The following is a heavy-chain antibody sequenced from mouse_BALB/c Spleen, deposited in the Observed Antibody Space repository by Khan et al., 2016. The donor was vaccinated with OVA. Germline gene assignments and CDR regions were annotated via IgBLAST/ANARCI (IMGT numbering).Heavy chain of an antibody. Sequence: EVELVESGGDLVKPGGSLKLSCAASGFTFSSYSMSWVRQTPDKRLEWVASISSDGDYTYYPDSVKGRFTISRDNAKNTLYLQMSSLKSEDTAMYYCASHLTGSIAYGGQGTLVTVSA. CDR3: ASHLTGSIAY. D-gene: IGHD4-1*01. V-gene: IGHV5-6*01. J-gene: IGHJ3*01. CDR1: GFTFSSYS. CDR2: ISSDGDYT.